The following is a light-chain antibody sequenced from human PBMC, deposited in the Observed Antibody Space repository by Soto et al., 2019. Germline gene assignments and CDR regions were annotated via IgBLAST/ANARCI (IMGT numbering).Light chain of an antibody. CDR1: QSISSY. CDR3: QQYNAYPVT. Sequence: DIQMTQSPSALSASVEDRVSITCRSSQSISSYLNWYQQKPGKAPKLRIYAASSLQRGVPSRFRGSGSGTEFTLTISSLQPDDFATYDCQQYNAYPVTFGQGTKVDIK. CDR2: AAS. J-gene: IGKJ1*01. V-gene: IGKV1-39*01.